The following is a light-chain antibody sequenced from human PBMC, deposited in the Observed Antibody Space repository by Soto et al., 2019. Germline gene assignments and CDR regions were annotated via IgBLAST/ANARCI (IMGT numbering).Light chain of an antibody. CDR2: GAS. CDR1: QSVSSSY. CDR3: QQYGSSRT. V-gene: IGKV3-20*01. J-gene: IGKJ2*01. Sequence: EIVLTQSPGTLSLSPEERATLSCRASQSVSSSYLAWYQQKPGQAPRLLIYGASSRATGIPDRFSGSGSGTDFTLTISRLEPEDFAVYYCQQYGSSRTFGQGTKLEIK.